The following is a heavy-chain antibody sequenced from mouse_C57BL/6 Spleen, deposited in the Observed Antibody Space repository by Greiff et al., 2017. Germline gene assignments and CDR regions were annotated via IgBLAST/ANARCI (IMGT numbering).Heavy chain of an antibody. CDR3: ARSTGFEY. Sequence: EVQVVESGGGLVKPGASLKLSCAASGFTFSDYGMHWVRQAPEKGLEWVAYISSGSGTIYYADTVKGRFTISRDHAKNTLFLHMTSLRSEDTAMYYCARSTGFEYWGQGTTLTVSS. D-gene: IGHD4-1*02. CDR1: GFTFSDYG. CDR2: ISSGSGTI. J-gene: IGHJ2*01. V-gene: IGHV5-17*01.